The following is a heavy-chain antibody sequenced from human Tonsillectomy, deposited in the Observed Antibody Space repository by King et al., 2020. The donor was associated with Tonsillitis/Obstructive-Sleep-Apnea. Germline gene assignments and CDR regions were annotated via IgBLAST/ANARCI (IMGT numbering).Heavy chain of an antibody. J-gene: IGHJ3*02. V-gene: IGHV5-51*01. CDR1: GYSFTSYW. CDR2: IYPGYSDT. D-gene: IGHD4-17*01. Sequence: VQLVESGAEVKKPGESLKISCKGSGYSFTSYWIGWVRQMPGKGLEWMGIIYPGYSDTRYSPSFQGQVTISAAKSISTAYLQWSSLKASDTAMYYCARRFYTHDYGDYQAFDIWGQGTMVTVSS. CDR3: ARRFYTHDYGDYQAFDI.